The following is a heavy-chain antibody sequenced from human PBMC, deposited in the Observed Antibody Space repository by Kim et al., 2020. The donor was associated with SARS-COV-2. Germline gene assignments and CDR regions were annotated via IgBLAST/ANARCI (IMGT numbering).Heavy chain of an antibody. CDR1: GGSISSSSSY. CDR3: ARNVLLWFGPYGRFDP. Sequence: SETLSLTCTVSGGSISSSSSYWGWIRQPPGKGLEWIGTIYYSGSTYYNPSLKSRVTISVDTSKNQFSLKLSSVTAADTAVYYCARNVLLWFGPYGRFDPWGQGTLVTVSS. CDR2: IYYSGST. V-gene: IGHV4-39*07. D-gene: IGHD3-10*01. J-gene: IGHJ5*02.